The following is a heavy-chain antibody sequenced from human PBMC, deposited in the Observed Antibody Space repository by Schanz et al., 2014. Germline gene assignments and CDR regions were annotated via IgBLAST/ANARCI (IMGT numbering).Heavy chain of an antibody. CDR2: VSRSTPDI. D-gene: IGHD3-3*01. V-gene: IGHV3-48*01. J-gene: IGHJ4*02. CDR3: VRDSFFAFDY. Sequence: EVQLVESGGGVVRPGGSRGLSGAASGFTFENYAWTWVRQVPGKGLEWVSYVSRSTPDIYYADSVKGRFTMSRDNAKNSVFLQMNSLRAEDTAVYYCVRDSFFAFDYWGQGTLVTVSS. CDR1: GFTFENYA.